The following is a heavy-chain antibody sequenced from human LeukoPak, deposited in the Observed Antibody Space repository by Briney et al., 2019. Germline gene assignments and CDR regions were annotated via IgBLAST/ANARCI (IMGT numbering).Heavy chain of an antibody. CDR1: GYTFTNYG. V-gene: IGHV1-18*01. D-gene: IGHD3-16*01. CDR2: ISVYNGNT. J-gene: IGHJ5*02. Sequence: ASVKVSCKASGYTFTNYGISWVRQAPGQGLEWMGWISVYNGNTNYAQKLQGRVTMTTDTSTSTAYMELRSLRSDDTAVYYCARDPGPMITFGGVTLSNWFDPWGQGTLVTVSS. CDR3: ARDPGPMITFGGVTLSNWFDP.